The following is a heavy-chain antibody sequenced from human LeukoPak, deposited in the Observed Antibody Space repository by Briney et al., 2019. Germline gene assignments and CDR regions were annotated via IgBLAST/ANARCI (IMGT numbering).Heavy chain of an antibody. CDR2: HSGNS. D-gene: IGHD3-16*01. CDR3: ATYYVGVGGRGY. CDR1: GASVSSNSYH. Sequence: PSETLSLTCTVSGASVSSNSYHWSWIRQAPGKGLERIGHSGNSDYKPSLKSRITISTDTSNNHFSLNLVSVTAADTAVYYCATYYVGVGGRGYWGPGTLVTVSS. J-gene: IGHJ4*02. V-gene: IGHV4-61*03.